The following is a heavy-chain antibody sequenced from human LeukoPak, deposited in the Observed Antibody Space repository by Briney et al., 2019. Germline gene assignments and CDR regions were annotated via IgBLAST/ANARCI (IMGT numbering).Heavy chain of an antibody. D-gene: IGHD2/OR15-2a*01. J-gene: IGHJ4*02. CDR1: GYTVTELS. CDR3: ARGLYRLKEYLGFDY. Sequence: ASVKVSCKVSGYTVTELSMHWVRQSPGKGLEWMGGFHPEDGETINAQKFQGRVTMTEDTSTDTAYMELSSLRSEDTAVYYCARGLYRLKEYLGFDYWGQGTLVTVSS. CDR2: FHPEDGET. V-gene: IGHV1-24*01.